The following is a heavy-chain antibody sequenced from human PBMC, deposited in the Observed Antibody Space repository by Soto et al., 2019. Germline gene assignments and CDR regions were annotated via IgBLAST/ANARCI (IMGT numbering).Heavy chain of an antibody. CDR1: GGSISSDNW. CDR3: ARRGSGIVYGLDV. J-gene: IGHJ6*02. V-gene: IGHV4-4*02. CDR2: IYHRGST. Sequence: QVQLQESGPGLVKPSGTLSLTCAVSGGSISSDNWWNWVRQFPGKGLEWIGEIYHRGSTSYNPSLRSRVTISVANSKNQFPLKLSPVTAADTAVYYCARRGSGIVYGLDVWGQGTTVTVSS. D-gene: IGHD3-10*01.